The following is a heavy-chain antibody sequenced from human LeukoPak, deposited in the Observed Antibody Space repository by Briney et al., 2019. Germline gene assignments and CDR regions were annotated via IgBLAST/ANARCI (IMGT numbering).Heavy chain of an antibody. CDR2: ISSSSSYI. CDR1: GFTFSSYS. CDR3: AKDRANWAIDD. Sequence: KTGGSLRLSCAASGFTFSSYSMNWVRQAPGKGLEWVSSISSSSSYIYYADSVKGRFTISRDNAKNSLYLQMNSLRAEDTAVYYCAKDRANWAIDDWGQGTQVTVS. D-gene: IGHD3-16*01. J-gene: IGHJ4*02. V-gene: IGHV3-21*01.